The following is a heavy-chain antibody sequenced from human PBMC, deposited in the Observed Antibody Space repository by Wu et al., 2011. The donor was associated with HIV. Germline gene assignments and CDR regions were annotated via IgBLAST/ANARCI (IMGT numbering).Heavy chain of an antibody. D-gene: IGHD3-22*01. J-gene: IGHJ4*02. CDR1: GYNFPSYY. V-gene: IGHV1-18*01. CDR3: ARGEDYYGSSGYHGY. CDR2: VSGYNGYT. Sequence: QVQLVQYEVKKPGASVKVSCKTSGYNFPSYYITWVRQAPGQGLEWMGWVSGYNGYTRYAQKVQGRVTMTKDTSTSTAYMELRSLTSDDTAVYYCARGEDYYGSSGYHGYWGQGTLVTVSS.